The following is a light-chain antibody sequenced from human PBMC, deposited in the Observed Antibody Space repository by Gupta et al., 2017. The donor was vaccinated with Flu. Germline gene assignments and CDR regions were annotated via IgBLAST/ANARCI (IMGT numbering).Light chain of an antibody. CDR3: SSYAGSSTHV. V-gene: IGLV2-23*02. J-gene: IGLJ1*01. CDR1: SSDVGNYNL. CDR2: DVT. Sequence: SALTQPASESGSPGQSITIFCTGTSSDVGNYNLVSWYQQHPGKAPKLVIYDVTKRPSGISNRFSVSKSGNTASMTISGLKGEDEADYYCSSYAGSSTHVFGTGTKVTVL.